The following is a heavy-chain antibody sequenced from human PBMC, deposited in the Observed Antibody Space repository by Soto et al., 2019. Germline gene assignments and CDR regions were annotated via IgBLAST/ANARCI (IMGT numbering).Heavy chain of an antibody. CDR2: ISYDGSNK. Sequence: QVQLVESGGGVVQPGRSLRLSCAASGFTFSSYAMHWVRQAPGKGLEWVAVISYDGSNKYYADSVKGRFTISRDNTKDTMYLQMNSLTAEDTAVYYCARDPIGPGIFDYWGQGTLVTVSS. J-gene: IGHJ4*02. CDR1: GFTFSSYA. V-gene: IGHV3-30-3*01. D-gene: IGHD1-26*01. CDR3: ARDPIGPGIFDY.